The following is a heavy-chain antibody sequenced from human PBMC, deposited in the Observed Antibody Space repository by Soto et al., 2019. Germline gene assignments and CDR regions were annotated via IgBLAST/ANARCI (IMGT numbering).Heavy chain of an antibody. CDR2: IIPIFATI. CDR1: GGTFREYA. V-gene: IGHV1-69*06. Sequence: QLQLVQSGAEVKKPGSAVKVSCKASGGTFREYAISWVRQAPGQGLEWLGGIIPIFATIKYAQNFQGRVTITAEKSTSPASMEVSSLRAGDTAVYYCGRGYCTSTTCEDYYVMDVWGQGTTVTVTS. CDR3: GRGYCTSTTCEDYYVMDV. J-gene: IGHJ6*02. D-gene: IGHD2-2*01.